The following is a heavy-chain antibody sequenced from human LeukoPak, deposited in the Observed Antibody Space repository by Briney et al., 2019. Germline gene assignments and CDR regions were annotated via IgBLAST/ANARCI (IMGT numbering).Heavy chain of an antibody. CDR2: IYTSGST. CDR3: ARVRGSSGSYEYYHYMDV. CDR1: GGSISSYY. D-gene: IGHD1-26*01. V-gene: IGHV4-4*07. Sequence: SETLSLTCTVSGGSISSYYWSWIRQPAGKGLEWIGRIYTSGSTNYNPSLKSRVTMSVDTSKKQFSLKLSSVTAADAAVYYCARVRGSSGSYEYYHYMDVWGKGTTVTISS. J-gene: IGHJ6*03.